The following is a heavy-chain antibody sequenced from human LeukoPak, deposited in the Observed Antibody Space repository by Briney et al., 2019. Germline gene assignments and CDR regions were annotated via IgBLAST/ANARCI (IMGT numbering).Heavy chain of an antibody. Sequence: SETLSLTCTVSGYSISSGYYWGWIRQPPGKGLEWIGSIYHSGSTYYNPSLKSRVTISVDTSKNQFSLKLSSVTAADTAVYYCARDTGLAMSRFDYWGQGTLVTVSS. CDR3: ARDTGLAMSRFDY. V-gene: IGHV4-38-2*02. D-gene: IGHD2-2*01. CDR1: GYSISSGYY. J-gene: IGHJ4*02. CDR2: IYHSGST.